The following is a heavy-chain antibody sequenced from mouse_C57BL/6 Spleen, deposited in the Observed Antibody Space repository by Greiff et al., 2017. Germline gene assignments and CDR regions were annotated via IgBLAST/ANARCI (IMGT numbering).Heavy chain of an antibody. CDR3: ASTGTGWYFDV. Sequence: QVQLKESGAELAKPGASVKLSCKASGYTFTSYWMHWVKQRPGQGLEWIGYINPSLCYTKYNQKFKDKATLTADKSSSTAYMQLSNLTYEDSAVYYCASTGTGWYFDVWGTGTTVTVSS. CDR2: INPSLCYT. J-gene: IGHJ1*03. CDR1: GYTFTSYW. V-gene: IGHV1-7*01. D-gene: IGHD4-1*01.